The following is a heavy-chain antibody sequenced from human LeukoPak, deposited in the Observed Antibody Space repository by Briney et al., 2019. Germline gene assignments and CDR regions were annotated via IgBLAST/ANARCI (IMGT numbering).Heavy chain of an antibody. CDR2: INPNSGGT. J-gene: IGHJ4*02. D-gene: IGHD4-17*01. CDR3: ARRYPDYGDYDY. V-gene: IGHV1-2*02. Sequence: ASVKVSCKASGYTFTGYYMHWVRHAPGQGLEWMGWINPNSGGTNYAQKFQGRVTMTRDTSISTAYMELSRLRSDDTAVYYCARRYPDYGDYDYWGQGTLVTVSS. CDR1: GYTFTGYY.